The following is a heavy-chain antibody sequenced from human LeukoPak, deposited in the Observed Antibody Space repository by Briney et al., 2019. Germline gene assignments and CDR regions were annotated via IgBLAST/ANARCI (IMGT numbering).Heavy chain of an antibody. D-gene: IGHD2-2*01. CDR3: VRDQYCSSATCYWIRWFDP. V-gene: IGHV3-21*01. J-gene: IGHJ5*02. CDR1: GYTFSSYN. CDR2: ISSSSSYI. Sequence: GGSLRLSCVASGYTFSSYNMNWVRQAPGKGLEWVSSISSSSSYIYYADSVKGRFTISRDNAKNSLHLQMNSLRAEDTAVYYCVRDQYCSSATCYWIRWFDPWGQGTLVTVSS.